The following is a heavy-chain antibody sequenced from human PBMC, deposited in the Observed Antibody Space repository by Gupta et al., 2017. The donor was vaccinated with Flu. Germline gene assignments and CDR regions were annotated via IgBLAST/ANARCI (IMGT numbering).Heavy chain of an antibody. CDR2: ISASGIST. V-gene: IGHV3-23*01. D-gene: IGHD2-2*01. CDR3: AKGGRGVIPAAILDS. CDR1: GFTFSSYA. J-gene: IGHJ4*02. Sequence: EVQLLESGGGLVQPGGSLRLSCAASGFTFSSYAMTGFRQAPGKGLEWVSTISASGISTYFADSVKGRFTISRDNSKSTLYLQINSLRAGDTAVYYCAKGGRGVIPAAILDSWGQGTLVTVSS.